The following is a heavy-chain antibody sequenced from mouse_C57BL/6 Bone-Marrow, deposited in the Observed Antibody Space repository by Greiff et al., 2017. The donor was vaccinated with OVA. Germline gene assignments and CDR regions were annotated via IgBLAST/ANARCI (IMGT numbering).Heavy chain of an antibody. Sequence: QVQLQQSGAELARPGASVKLSCKASGYTFTSYGISWVKQRTGQGLEWIGEIYPGSGSTNYNEKFKSKATLTVDTSSSTAYMQLSSLTSEDSAVYYCARGGEGDYWGQGTTLTVSS. V-gene: IGHV1-81*01. CDR2: IYPGSGST. CDR1: GYTFTSYG. J-gene: IGHJ2*01. CDR3: ARGGEGDY.